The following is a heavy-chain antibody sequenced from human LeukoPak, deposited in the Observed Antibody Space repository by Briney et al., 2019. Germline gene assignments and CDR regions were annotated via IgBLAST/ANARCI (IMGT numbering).Heavy chain of an antibody. CDR3: ARVSYGDSGYFDY. J-gene: IGHJ4*02. CDR1: GFTFSTYA. D-gene: IGHD4-17*01. CDR2: IWYDGSNK. Sequence: GGSLRLSCAASGFTFSTYAMHWVRQAPGTGLEGVAVIWYDGSNKNYVDSVKGRFTISRDNAKNTLYLQMNSLRAEDTAVYYCARVSYGDSGYFDYWGQGTLVTVSS. V-gene: IGHV3-33*01.